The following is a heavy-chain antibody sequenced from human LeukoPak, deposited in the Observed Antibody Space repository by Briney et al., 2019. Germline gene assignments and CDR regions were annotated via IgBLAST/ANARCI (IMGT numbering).Heavy chain of an antibody. CDR2: IYHSGST. CDR3: ARGDYDFWSGNWRFDT. Sequence: PSQTLSLTCTVSGGSISSGGYYWSWIRQPPGKGLEGIGYIYHSGSTYYNPSLKSRVAISVDASKNQFSLKVDSVTTADTAVYYCARGDYDFWSGNWRFDTWGQGTLVTVSS. D-gene: IGHD3-3*01. V-gene: IGHV4-30-2*01. J-gene: IGHJ4*02. CDR1: GGSISSGGYY.